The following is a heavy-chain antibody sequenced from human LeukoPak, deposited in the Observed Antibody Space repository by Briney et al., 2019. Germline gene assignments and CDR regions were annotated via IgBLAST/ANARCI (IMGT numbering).Heavy chain of an antibody. CDR2: FDPEDGET. J-gene: IGHJ5*02. CDR3: ATDLPGYCSGGSCYSSRWFDP. CDR1: GYTLTELS. V-gene: IGHV1-24*01. Sequence: ASVKVSCKVSGYTLTELSMQWVRQAPGKGLEWMGGFDPEDGETIYAQKFQGRVTMTEDTSTDTAYMELSSLRSEDTAVYYCATDLPGYCSGGSCYSSRWFDPWGQGNLVTVSS. D-gene: IGHD2-15*01.